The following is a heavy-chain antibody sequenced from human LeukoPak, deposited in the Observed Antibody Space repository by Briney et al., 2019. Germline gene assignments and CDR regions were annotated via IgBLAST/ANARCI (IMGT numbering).Heavy chain of an antibody. CDR1: GGTFSSYA. CDR2: IIPIFGTA. V-gene: IGHV1-69*05. J-gene: IGHJ4*02. Sequence: ASVKVSCKASGGTFSSYAISWVRQAPGQGLEWMGRIIPIFGTAKYAQKFQGRVTITTDESTSTAYMELSSLRSEDTAVYYCARDVLEMATIGWLDYWGQGTLVTVSS. CDR3: ARDVLEMATIGWLDY. D-gene: IGHD5-24*01.